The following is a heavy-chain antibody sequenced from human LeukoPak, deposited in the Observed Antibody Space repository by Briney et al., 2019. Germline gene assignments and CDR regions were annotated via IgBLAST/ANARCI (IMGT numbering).Heavy chain of an antibody. D-gene: IGHD6-19*01. CDR3: ARHLIAVAGTYYYYGMDV. CDR2: ISWNSGSI. J-gene: IGHJ6*02. V-gene: IGHV3-9*01. CDR1: GFTFDDYA. Sequence: GGSLRLSCAASGFTFDDYAMHWVRQVPGKGLEWVSGISWNSGSIGYADSVKGRFTVSRDNAKNSLYLQMNSLRAEDTAVYYCARHLIAVAGTYYYYGMDVWGQGTTVTVSS.